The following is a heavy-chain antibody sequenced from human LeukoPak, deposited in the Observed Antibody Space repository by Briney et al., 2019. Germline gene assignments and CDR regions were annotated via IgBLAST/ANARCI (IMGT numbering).Heavy chain of an antibody. V-gene: IGHV4-34*01. J-gene: IGHJ4*02. Sequence: SETLSLTCAVYGGSFSGYYWSWIRQPPGKGLEWIGEINHSGGTNYNPSLRSRVTISVDTSKNQFSLKLSSVTAADTAVYYCARGTSHPRITIFGVVTPFDYWGQGTLVTVSS. CDR3: ARGTSHPRITIFGVVTPFDY. CDR2: INHSGGT. CDR1: GGSFSGYY. D-gene: IGHD3-3*01.